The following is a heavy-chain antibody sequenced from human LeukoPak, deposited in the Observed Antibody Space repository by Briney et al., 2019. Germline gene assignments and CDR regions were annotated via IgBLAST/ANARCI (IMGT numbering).Heavy chain of an antibody. D-gene: IGHD6-19*01. Sequence: AGGSLRLSCAASGYSFSTYAMSWVRQAPGKGLEWVSAISGSGGGTYYADSVKGRFTISRDNSKNTLYLQMNSLRADDTAVYYWAKTIAVAARGYWGKGTLVTVSS. V-gene: IGHV3-23*01. CDR1: GYSFSTYA. J-gene: IGHJ4*02. CDR3: AKTIAVAARGY. CDR2: ISGSGGGT.